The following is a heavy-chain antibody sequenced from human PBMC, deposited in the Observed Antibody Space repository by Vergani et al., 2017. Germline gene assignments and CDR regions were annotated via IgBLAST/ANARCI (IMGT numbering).Heavy chain of an antibody. CDR3: ARGAPPLRFLEWSFDY. V-gene: IGHV4-59*01. D-gene: IGHD3-3*01. Sequence: QVQLQESGPGLVKPSETLSLTCTVSGGSISSYYWSWIRQPPGKGLEWIGYIYYSGSTNYTPSLKSRVTISVDTSKNQFSLTLSSVTAADTAVYYCARGAPPLRFLEWSFDYWSQGTLVTVSS. CDR2: IYYSGST. CDR1: GGSISSYY. J-gene: IGHJ4*02.